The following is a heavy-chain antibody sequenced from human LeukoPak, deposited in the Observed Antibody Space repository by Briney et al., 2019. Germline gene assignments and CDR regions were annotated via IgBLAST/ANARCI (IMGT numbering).Heavy chain of an antibody. V-gene: IGHV3-53*01. CDR2: IYSGGTT. CDR1: GFTVSTNY. CDR3: ARGGYAHYYGMDV. Sequence: GGSLRLSCAASGFTVSTNYMSWVRQAPGKGLEWVSVIYSGGTTSYADAATGRFTISRDNSKNTVYLQMNSLRAEDTAVYYCARGGYAHYYGMDVWGQGTTVTVSS. J-gene: IGHJ6*02. D-gene: IGHD5-18*01.